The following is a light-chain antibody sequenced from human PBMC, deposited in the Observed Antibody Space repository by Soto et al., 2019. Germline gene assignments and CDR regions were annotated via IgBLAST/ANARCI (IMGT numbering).Light chain of an antibody. CDR1: SSDVGGYNY. Sequence: QSALTQPASVSGSPGQSITISCTGTSSDVGGYNYVSWYQQHPGKAPKLMIYDVSNRPSGVSNRFSCSKSGNTASLTISGLQAEDEADYYFSSYTSSSTRVFGRGTKLTVL. CDR3: SSYTSSSTRV. V-gene: IGLV2-14*01. J-gene: IGLJ2*01. CDR2: DVS.